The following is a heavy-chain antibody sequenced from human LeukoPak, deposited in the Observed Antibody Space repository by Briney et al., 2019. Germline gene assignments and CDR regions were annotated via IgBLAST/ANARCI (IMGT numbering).Heavy chain of an antibody. CDR1: GFTFSTYD. V-gene: IGHV3-13*01. CDR3: ARVAKSAFGDFFDL. Sequence: GGSLRLSCAASGFTFSTYDIHWVRQGSGKDLEWVSAMGSAGDTYYPGSVKGRFTISREDAKNSVYLQMNGLRAGDTAVYYCARVAKSAFGDFFDLWGQGTMVTVSS. CDR2: MGSAGDT. J-gene: IGHJ3*01. D-gene: IGHD3-3*01.